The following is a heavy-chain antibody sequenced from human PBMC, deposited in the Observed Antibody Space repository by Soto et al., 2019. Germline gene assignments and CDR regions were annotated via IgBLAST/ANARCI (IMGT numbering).Heavy chain of an antibody. V-gene: IGHV4-39*01. Sequence: SETLCITCTFSVGSISISSYDWGWIRQPPGKGLEWIGSIYYSGSTYYNPSLKSRVTISVDTSKNQFSLKLSSVTAADAAVYYCARRSIAARHGGWFDPWGQGTLVTVSS. CDR3: ARRSIAARHGGWFDP. CDR2: IYYSGST. D-gene: IGHD6-6*01. J-gene: IGHJ5*02. CDR1: VGSISISSYD.